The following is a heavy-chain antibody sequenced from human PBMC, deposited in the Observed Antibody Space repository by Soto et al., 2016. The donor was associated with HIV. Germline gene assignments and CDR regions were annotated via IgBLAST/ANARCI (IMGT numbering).Heavy chain of an antibody. V-gene: IGHV3-74*01. J-gene: IGHJ5*02. Sequence: EVQLVESGGGLVQPGGSLTLSCAASGFTFTNYWMHWVRQAPGKGPVWVSRINSDGTNTNYADSVKGRFTISRDNVKNTLYLQMNSLRAEDTAVYYCVREGIAVAAPGVSWFDPWGRREPVVTVSS. CDR2: INSDGTNT. D-gene: IGHD6-13*01. CDR1: GFTFTNYW. CDR3: VREGIAVAAPGVSWFDP.